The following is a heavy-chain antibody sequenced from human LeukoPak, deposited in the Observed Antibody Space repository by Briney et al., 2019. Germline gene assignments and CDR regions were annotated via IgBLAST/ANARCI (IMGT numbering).Heavy chain of an antibody. CDR2: ISGSGGST. V-gene: IGHV3-23*01. CDR1: GFTFSSYG. D-gene: IGHD3-22*01. CDR3: AKDPLGVITCIDY. J-gene: IGHJ4*02. Sequence: PGGSLRLSCAASGFTFSSYGMSWVRQAPGKGLEWVSAISGSGGSTYYADSVKGRFTISRDNSKNTLYLQMNSLRAEDTAVYYCAKDPLGVITCIDYWGQGTLVTVSS.